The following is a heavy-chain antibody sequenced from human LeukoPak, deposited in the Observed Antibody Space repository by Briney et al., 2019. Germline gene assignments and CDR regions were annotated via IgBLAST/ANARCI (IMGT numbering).Heavy chain of an antibody. V-gene: IGHV1-2*02. CDR3: ARGTGLVQYYDILTGYHQFDY. CDR1: GYTFTGYY. CDR2: INPNSGGT. D-gene: IGHD3-9*01. Sequence: GASVKVSCKASGYTFTGYYMHWVRQAPGQGLEWMGWINPNSGGTNYAQKFQGRVTMTRDTSISTAYMELSRLRSDDTAVYYCARGTGLVQYYDILTGYHQFDYWGQGTLVTVSS. J-gene: IGHJ4*02.